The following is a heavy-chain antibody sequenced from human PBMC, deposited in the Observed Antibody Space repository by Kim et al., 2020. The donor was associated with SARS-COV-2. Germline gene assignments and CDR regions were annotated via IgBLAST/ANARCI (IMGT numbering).Heavy chain of an antibody. CDR2: INPDGSST. D-gene: IGHD3-16*01. CDR3: AVITFGGIPPVDP. Sequence: GGSLRLSCVASGFTFSIYRMNWVRQGPGKGLAWVSHINPDGSSTIYADSVKGRFTISRDNAKNTLYLQMNSLRAEDTAVYYCAVITFGGIPPVDPWGQGTLVTVSS. V-gene: IGHV3-74*01. CDR1: GFTFSIYR. J-gene: IGHJ5*02.